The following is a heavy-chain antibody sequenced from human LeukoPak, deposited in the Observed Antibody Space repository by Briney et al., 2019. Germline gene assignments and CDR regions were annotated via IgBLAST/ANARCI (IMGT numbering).Heavy chain of an antibody. V-gene: IGHV3-23*01. CDR1: GFTFSTFV. D-gene: IGHD2-8*02. CDR3: ATYRQVLLPFES. Sequence: GGSLRLSCAASGFTFSTFVMIWVRQPPGKGLEWVSSIFPSGGEIHYADSVRGRFTISRDNSKSTLSLQMNSLRAEDTAIYYCATYRQVLLPFESWGQGTLVTVSS. CDR2: IFPSGGEI. J-gene: IGHJ4*02.